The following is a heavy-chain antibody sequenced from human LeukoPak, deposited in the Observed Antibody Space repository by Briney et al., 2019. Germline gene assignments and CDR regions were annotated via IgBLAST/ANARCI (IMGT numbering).Heavy chain of an antibody. CDR1: GGSISSSSYY. CDR3: ARGGTTVTRPFDY. J-gene: IGHJ4*02. D-gene: IGHD4-17*01. V-gene: IGHV4-39*07. CDR2: ISYSGST. Sequence: SETLSLTCTVSGGSISSSSYYWGWIHQPPGKGLEWIGSISYSGSTYYNPSLKSRVTKSVDTSKNQFSLKMSSVTAADTAVYYCARGGTTVTRPFDYWGQGTLVTVSS.